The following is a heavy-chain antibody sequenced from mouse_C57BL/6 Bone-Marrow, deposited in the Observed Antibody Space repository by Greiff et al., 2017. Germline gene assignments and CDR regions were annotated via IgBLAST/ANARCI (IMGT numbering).Heavy chain of an antibody. CDR1: GYAFSSSW. D-gene: IGHD1-1*01. CDR2: IYPGDGDT. V-gene: IGHV1-82*01. J-gene: IGHJ1*03. Sequence: QVQLQQSGPELVKPGASVKISCKASGYAFSSSWLNWVKQRPGMGLVWIGRIYPGDGDTNYNGKFKGKATLTADKAASPACMQLSSLTSEDSAVYFCARKIYYYGYIDVWGTGTTVTVSS. CDR3: ARKIYYYGYIDV.